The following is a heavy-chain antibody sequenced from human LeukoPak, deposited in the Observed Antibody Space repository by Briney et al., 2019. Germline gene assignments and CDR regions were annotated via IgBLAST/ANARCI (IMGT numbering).Heavy chain of an antibody. Sequence: GSLRLSCAASGLTFTPYWMTWVRQAPGKGLEWVANIKPDGSEKYYVDFVKGRFTISRDNAKNSLCLQMNSLRAEDTAVYYCARGGGTFDYWGQGTLVTVSS. CDR2: IKPDGSEK. CDR1: GLTFTPYW. D-gene: IGHD1-1*01. J-gene: IGHJ4*02. V-gene: IGHV3-7*01. CDR3: ARGGGTFDY.